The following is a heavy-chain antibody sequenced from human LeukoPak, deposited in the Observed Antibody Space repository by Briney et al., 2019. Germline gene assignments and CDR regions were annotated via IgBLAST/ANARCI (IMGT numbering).Heavy chain of an antibody. CDR3: ERGGAATNFDY. Sequence: PGGSLRLSCAASGFTFSSYWMHWVRQAPGKGLVWVSRINSGASSTSYADSVKGRFSISRDNAKNTLYLQMNSLRAEDTAVYYCERGGAATNFDYGGKGPLVTVSS. CDR1: GFTFSSYW. D-gene: IGHD3-16*01. CDR2: INSGASST. J-gene: IGHJ4*02. V-gene: IGHV3-74*01.